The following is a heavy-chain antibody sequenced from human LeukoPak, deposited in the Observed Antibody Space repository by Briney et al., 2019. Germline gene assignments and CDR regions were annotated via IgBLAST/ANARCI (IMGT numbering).Heavy chain of an antibody. CDR3: ARHTVSPYNWFDP. CDR1: GVPISSSSYY. V-gene: IGHV4-39*01. J-gene: IGHJ5*02. Sequence: SETLSLTCTVSGVPISSSSYYWGWIRQPPGKGLEYIGSIHYSGSTYYNLSLKSRVTISVDTSKNQFSLKLSSVTAADTAVYYCARHTVSPYNWFDPWGQGTLVTVSS. CDR2: IHYSGST. D-gene: IGHD4-17*01.